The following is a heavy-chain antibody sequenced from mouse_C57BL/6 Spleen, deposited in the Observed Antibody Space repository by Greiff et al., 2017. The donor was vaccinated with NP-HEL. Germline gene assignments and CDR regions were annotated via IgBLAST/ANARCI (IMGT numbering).Heavy chain of an antibody. CDR1: GYAFSSYW. CDR3: ARRAQATGFAY. J-gene: IGHJ3*01. Sequence: QVQLKQSGAELVKPGASVKISCKASGYAFSSYWMNWVKQRPGKGLEWIGQIYPGDGDTNYNGKFKGKATLTADKSSSTAYMQLSSLTSEDSAVYFCARRAQATGFAYWGQGTLVTVSA. V-gene: IGHV1-80*01. CDR2: IYPGDGDT. D-gene: IGHD3-2*02.